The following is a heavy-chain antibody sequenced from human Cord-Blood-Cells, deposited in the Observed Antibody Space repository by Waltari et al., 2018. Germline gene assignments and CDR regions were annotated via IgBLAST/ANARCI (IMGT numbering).Heavy chain of an antibody. CDR3: TSGGYCSSTSCY. Sequence: EVQLVESGGGLVQPGRSLRLSCTASGFTFGVYAMSWVRQAPGKGLEWVGFIRSKAYGGTTEYAASVKGRFTISRDDSKSIAYLQMNSLKTEDTAVYYCTSGGYCSSTSCYWGQGTLVTVSS. D-gene: IGHD2-2*01. CDR2: IRSKAYGGTT. J-gene: IGHJ4*02. CDR1: GFTFGVYA. V-gene: IGHV3-49*04.